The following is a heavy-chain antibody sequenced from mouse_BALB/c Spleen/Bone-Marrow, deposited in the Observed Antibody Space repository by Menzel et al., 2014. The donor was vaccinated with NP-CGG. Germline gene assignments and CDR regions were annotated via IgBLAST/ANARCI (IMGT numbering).Heavy chain of an antibody. V-gene: IGHV7-3*02. CDR3: ARFPMDY. CDR2: IRNKAYGYTT. CDR1: GFTFTDYY. J-gene: IGHJ4*01. Sequence: EVQVVESGGGLVQPGGSLRLSCTTSGFTFTDYYMSWVRQPPGKALEWLAFIRNKAYGYTTEYSASARGRFTISRDNSQSILYLQMNTLRAEDSATYYCARFPMDYWGQGTSVTVSS.